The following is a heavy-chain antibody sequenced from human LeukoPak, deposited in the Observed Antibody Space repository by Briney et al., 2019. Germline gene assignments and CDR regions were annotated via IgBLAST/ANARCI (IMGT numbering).Heavy chain of an antibody. J-gene: IGHJ6*02. CDR3: ARDRELRYCSSSSCYNYFGMDV. Sequence: GGSLRLSCAASGFTFSTYSMNWVRQASGKGLEWVSSITSDNYIYYADSVKGRFTISRDNAKNSLYLQLNSLGAEDTALYYCARDRELRYCSSSSCYNYFGMDVWGQGTTVTVSS. D-gene: IGHD2-2*02. CDR1: GFTFSTYS. CDR2: ITSDNYI. V-gene: IGHV3-21*01.